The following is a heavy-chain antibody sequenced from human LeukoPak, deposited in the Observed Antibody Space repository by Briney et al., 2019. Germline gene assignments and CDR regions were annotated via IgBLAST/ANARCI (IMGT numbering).Heavy chain of an antibody. V-gene: IGHV3-30-3*01. CDR3: ARDRLFGDLSDY. CDR2: ISYDGSNK. Sequence: GGSLRLSCAASGFTFSSYAMHWVRQAPGKGLEWVAVISYDGSNKYYADSVKGRFTISRDNAKNSLYLQMNSLRAEDTAVYYCARDRLFGDLSDYWGQGTLVTVSS. D-gene: IGHD3-10*02. CDR1: GFTFSSYA. J-gene: IGHJ4*02.